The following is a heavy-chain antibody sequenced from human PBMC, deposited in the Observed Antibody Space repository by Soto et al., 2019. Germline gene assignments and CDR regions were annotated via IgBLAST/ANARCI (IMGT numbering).Heavy chain of an antibody. V-gene: IGHV1-46*01. CDR2: INPSGGDT. CDR1: GYMFSNYY. J-gene: IGHJ6*02. D-gene: IGHD1-1*01. CDR3: ARVAEGGLQSHFQYYYGMDV. Sequence: QVQLVQSGAEVKKPGASLKVSCKASGYMFSNYYMHWVRLAPGQGLEWMGIINPSGGDTNYAQKFQGRVTMTRDTSTSTVYMELSSLTSEDTALYYCARVAEGGLQSHFQYYYGMDVWGQGTTVTVSS.